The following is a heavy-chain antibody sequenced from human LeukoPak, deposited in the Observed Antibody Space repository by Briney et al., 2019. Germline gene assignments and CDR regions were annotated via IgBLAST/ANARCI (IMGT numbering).Heavy chain of an antibody. CDR1: GGSISSSNW. D-gene: IGHD3-10*01. J-gene: IGHJ4*02. V-gene: IGHV4-4*02. CDR2: IYHSGST. CDR3: ARYGSGSYSMWIFY. Sequence: PSETLSLTCAVSGGSISSSNWWSWVRQPPGKGLEWIGEIYHSGSTNYNPSLKSRVTISVDKSKNQFSLKLSSVTAADTAVYYCARYGSGSYSMWIFYWGQGTLVTVSS.